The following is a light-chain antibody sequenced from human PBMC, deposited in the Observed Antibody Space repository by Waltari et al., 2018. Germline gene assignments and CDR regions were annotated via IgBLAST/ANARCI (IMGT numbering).Light chain of an antibody. J-gene: IGLJ2*01. Sequence: QSALTQPPSASGSPGQSVTISCTGTSSDVGGYNYVSWYQQHPGKAPKLMIYEVSKLPSGVPDRFSGSKSGNTASLTVSGLQAEDEADYYCSSYAGSNNFVFGGGTKLTVL. CDR2: EVS. CDR3: SSYAGSNNFV. CDR1: SSDVGGYNY. V-gene: IGLV2-8*01.